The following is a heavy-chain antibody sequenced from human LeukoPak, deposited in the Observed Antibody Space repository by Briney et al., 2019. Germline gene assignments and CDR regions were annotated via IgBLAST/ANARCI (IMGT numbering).Heavy chain of an antibody. D-gene: IGHD3-3*01. CDR1: GYSISSGYY. J-gene: IGHJ4*02. CDR2: IYHSGST. Sequence: PSETLSLTCAVSGYSISSGYYWGWIRQPPGKGLEWIGSIYHSGSTYYNPSLKSRVTISVDTSKNQFSLKLSSVTAADTAAYYCARLEGTIFGVVDFWGQGTLVTVSS. CDR3: ARLEGTIFGVVDF. V-gene: IGHV4-38-2*01.